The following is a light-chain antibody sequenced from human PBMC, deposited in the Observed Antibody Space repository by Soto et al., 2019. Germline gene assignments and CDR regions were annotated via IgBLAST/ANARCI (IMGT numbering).Light chain of an antibody. Sequence: QSVLTQPPSVSAAPGQKVTISCSGSSSNIGNHDVSWYQQLPGTTPKIIIYENNKRPSGILDRFSGSKSGTSATLGITGLQTGDEADYYCGTWDSSLSAAVFGGGTHLTVL. J-gene: IGLJ7*01. V-gene: IGLV1-51*01. CDR2: ENN. CDR1: SSNIGNHD. CDR3: GTWDSSLSAAV.